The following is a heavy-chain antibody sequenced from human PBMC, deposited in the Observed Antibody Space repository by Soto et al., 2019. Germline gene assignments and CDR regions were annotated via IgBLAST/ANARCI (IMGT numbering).Heavy chain of an antibody. Sequence: EVQLVESGGGLVQPGGSLKLSCAASGLTFSGSAMHWVRQASGKGLEWVGRIRSKANSYATAYAASVKGRFTISRDDSKNTAYLQMNSLKTEDTAVYYCTSFRHPYYYYYGMDVWGQGTTVTVSS. CDR2: IRSKANSYAT. CDR1: GLTFSGSA. J-gene: IGHJ6*02. CDR3: TSFRHPYYYYYGMDV. V-gene: IGHV3-73*02.